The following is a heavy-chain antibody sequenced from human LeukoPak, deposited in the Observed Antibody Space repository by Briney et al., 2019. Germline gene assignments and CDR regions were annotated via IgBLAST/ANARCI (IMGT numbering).Heavy chain of an antibody. V-gene: IGHV3-23*01. CDR1: GFSFSSYA. J-gene: IGHJ3*02. CDR2: ISGSGGST. CDR3: AKDTGGSGSYYNGGAFDI. D-gene: IGHD3-10*01. Sequence: PGGSLRLSCAASGFSFSSYAMSWVRQAPGKGLEWVSAISGSGGSTYYADSVKGRFTISRDNSKNTLYLQMNSLRAEDTAVYYCAKDTGGSGSYYNGGAFDIWGQGTMVTVSS.